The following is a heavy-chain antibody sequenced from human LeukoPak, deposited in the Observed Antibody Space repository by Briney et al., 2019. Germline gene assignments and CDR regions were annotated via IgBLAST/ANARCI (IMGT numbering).Heavy chain of an antibody. CDR3: ARGWPQTHGRYSSSWYYFDY. Sequence: SETLSLTCAVYGGSFSGYYWSWIRQPPGKGLEWIGEISHSGSTNYNPSLKSRVTISVDTSKNQFSLKLSSVTAADTAVYYCARGWPQTHGRYSSSWYYFDYWGQGTLVTVPS. CDR1: GGSFSGYY. CDR2: ISHSGST. V-gene: IGHV4-34*01. D-gene: IGHD6-13*01. J-gene: IGHJ4*02.